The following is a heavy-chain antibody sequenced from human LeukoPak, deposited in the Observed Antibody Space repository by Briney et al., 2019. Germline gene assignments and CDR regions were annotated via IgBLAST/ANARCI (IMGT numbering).Heavy chain of an antibody. J-gene: IGHJ6*02. CDR1: GFTFSSYS. Sequence: GGSLRLSCAASGFTFSSYSMNWVRQAPGKGLEWVSYISSSSSTIYYADSVKGRFTISRDNAKNSLYLQMNSLRAEDTAVYYCARDFEQQSYYYYYGMDVWGQGTTVTVSS. CDR3: ARDFEQQSYYYYYGMDV. D-gene: IGHD6-13*01. CDR2: ISSSSSTI. V-gene: IGHV3-48*01.